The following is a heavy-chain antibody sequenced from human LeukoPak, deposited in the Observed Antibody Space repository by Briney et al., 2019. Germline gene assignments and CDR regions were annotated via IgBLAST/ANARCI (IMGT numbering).Heavy chain of an antibody. D-gene: IGHD3-16*02. CDR1: GYTFTGYY. CDR3: ARAGRVWGSYRVFDY. Sequence: ASVKVSCKASGYTFTGYYMHWVRQAPGQGLEWMGWINPNSGGTNYAQKFQGWVTMTRDTSISTAYMELSRLRSDDTAVYYCARAGRVWGSYRVFDYWGQGTLVTVSS. CDR2: INPNSGGT. J-gene: IGHJ4*02. V-gene: IGHV1-2*04.